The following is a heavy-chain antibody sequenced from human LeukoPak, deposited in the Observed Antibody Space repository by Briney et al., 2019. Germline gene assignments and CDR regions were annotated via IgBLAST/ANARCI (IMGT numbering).Heavy chain of an antibody. V-gene: IGHV3-30-3*01. CDR3: ARDRGYCGGDCYVAYFDY. Sequence: GGSLRLSCAASGFTFSSYAMHWVRQAPGKGLEWVAVISYDGSNKYYADSVKGRFTISRDNSKNTLYLQMNSLRAEDTAVYYCARDRGYCGGDCYVAYFDYWGQGTLVTVSS. D-gene: IGHD2-21*01. CDR1: GFTFSSYA. CDR2: ISYDGSNK. J-gene: IGHJ4*02.